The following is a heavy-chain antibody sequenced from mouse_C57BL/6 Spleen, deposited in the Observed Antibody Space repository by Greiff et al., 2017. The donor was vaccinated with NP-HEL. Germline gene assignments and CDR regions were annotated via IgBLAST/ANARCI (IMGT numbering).Heavy chain of an antibody. V-gene: IGHV1-26*01. CDR3: ASSLYYGSSAWFAY. Sequence: EVQLQQSGPELVKPGASVKISCKASGYTFTDYYMNWVKQSHGKSLEWIGDINPNNGGTSYNQKFKGKATLTVDKSSSTAYMELRSLTYEDSAVYYCASSLYYGSSAWFAYWGQGTLVTVSA. J-gene: IGHJ3*01. D-gene: IGHD1-1*01. CDR2: INPNNGGT. CDR1: GYTFTDYY.